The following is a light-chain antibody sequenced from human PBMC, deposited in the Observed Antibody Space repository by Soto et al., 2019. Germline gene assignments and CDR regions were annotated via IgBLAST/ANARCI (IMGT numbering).Light chain of an antibody. Sequence: DIQMTQSPSTLSASVGDRVTITCRASQSISSWLAWYQQKPGKAPKLLIYDASSLESGVPSRFSGSGPGTDFTFTISSLQPEDIATYFCLQDDSYPITFGQGTRLEIK. CDR3: LQDDSYPIT. V-gene: IGKV1-5*01. CDR2: DAS. CDR1: QSISSW. J-gene: IGKJ5*01.